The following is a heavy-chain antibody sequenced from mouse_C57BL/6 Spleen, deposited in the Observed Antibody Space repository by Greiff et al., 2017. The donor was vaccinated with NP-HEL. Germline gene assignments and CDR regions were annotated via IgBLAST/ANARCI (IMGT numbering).Heavy chain of an antibody. Sequence: EVQRVESGGGLVQPGGSLKLSCAASGFTFSDYYMYWVRQTPEKRLEWVAYISNGGGRTYYPDTVKGRFTISRDNAKNTLYLQMSRLKSEDTAMYYCARRDYGSSLYAMDYWGQGTSVTVSS. CDR1: GFTFSDYY. CDR2: ISNGGGRT. CDR3: ARRDYGSSLYAMDY. V-gene: IGHV5-12*01. D-gene: IGHD1-1*01. J-gene: IGHJ4*01.